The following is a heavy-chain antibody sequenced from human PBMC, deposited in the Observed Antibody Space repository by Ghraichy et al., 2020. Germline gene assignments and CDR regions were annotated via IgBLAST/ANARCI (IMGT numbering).Heavy chain of an antibody. CDR2: ITSSSRFI. V-gene: IGHV3-48*02. CDR1: GFTFSSYS. Sequence: GGSLRLSCAASGFTFSSYSMNWVRLAPGKGLEWVAYITSSSRFITYADSVKGRFTISRDNAKNSLDLQMKSLRDEDTAVYYCARGSKVVRYYYYDAMDVWGQGTTVTVSS. J-gene: IGHJ6*02. CDR3: ARGSKVVRYYYYDAMDV. D-gene: IGHD4-23*01.